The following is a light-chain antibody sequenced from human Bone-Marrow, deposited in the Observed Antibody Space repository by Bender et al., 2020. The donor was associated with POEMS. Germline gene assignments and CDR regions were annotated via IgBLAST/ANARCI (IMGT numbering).Light chain of an antibody. J-gene: IGLJ1*01. V-gene: IGLV2-23*01. Sequence: QSALTQPASVSGSPGQSITVSCTGTSSDGGSDNLVSWYQQHPGKAPKLIISEGTKRPSGVSNRFSGAKSGNTASLTISGLQAEDEADYYCCSYVGVGVFGSGTRVTV. CDR2: EGT. CDR1: SSDGGSDNL. CDR3: CSYVGVGV.